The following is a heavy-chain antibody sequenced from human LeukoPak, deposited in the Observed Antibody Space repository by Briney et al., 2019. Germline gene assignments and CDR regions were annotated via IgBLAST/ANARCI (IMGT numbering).Heavy chain of an antibody. V-gene: IGHV3-21*01. D-gene: IGHD4-23*01. CDR3: AITPDGTTVDFDY. Sequence: GGSLRLSCAASGFTFSNAWMNWVRQAPGKGLEWVSSISSSSSYIYYADSVKGRFTISRDNAKNSLYLQMNSLRPEDTAVYYCAITPDGTTVDFDYWGQGTLVTVSS. J-gene: IGHJ4*02. CDR1: GFTFSNAW. CDR2: ISSSSSYI.